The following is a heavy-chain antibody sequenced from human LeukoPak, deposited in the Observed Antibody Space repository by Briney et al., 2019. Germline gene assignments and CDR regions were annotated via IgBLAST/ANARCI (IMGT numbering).Heavy chain of an antibody. Sequence: PSETLSLTCTVSGGSISSYYWSWIWQPPRKGMEWNGYIYYSGSTNYNPSLTSRVTISVDTSKNKFSLKLSSVTAAGTAVYYCARDPSGSYFNWFDPWGQGTLVTVSS. J-gene: IGHJ5*02. CDR1: GGSISSYY. V-gene: IGHV4-59*01. D-gene: IGHD1-26*01. CDR2: IYYSGST. CDR3: ARDPSGSYFNWFDP.